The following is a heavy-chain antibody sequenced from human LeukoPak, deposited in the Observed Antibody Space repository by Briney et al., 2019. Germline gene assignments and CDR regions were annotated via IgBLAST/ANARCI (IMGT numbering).Heavy chain of an antibody. CDR3: VKGGWFEGYFDY. V-gene: IGHV3-23*01. CDR1: GFTFSSYA. J-gene: IGHJ4*02. CDR2: ISGSGGST. D-gene: IGHD6-19*01. Sequence: PGGSLRLSCAASGFTFSSYAMSWVRQAPGKGLEWVSAISGSGGSTYYADSVKGRFTISRDNSKNTLYLQMSSLRAEDTAVYYCVKGGWFEGYFDYWGQGTLVTVSS.